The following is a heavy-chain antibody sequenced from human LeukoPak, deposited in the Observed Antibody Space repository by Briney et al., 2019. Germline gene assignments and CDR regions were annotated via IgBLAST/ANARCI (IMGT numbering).Heavy chain of an antibody. CDR2: ISWDGGST. Sequence: TGGSLRLSCAASGFTFDDYAMHWVRQAPGKGLEWVSLISWDGGSTYYADSVRGRFTISRDNSKNSLYLQMNSLRAEDTALYYCAKVSGGSHEDYWGQGTLVTVSS. D-gene: IGHD2-15*01. J-gene: IGHJ4*02. CDR3: AKVSGGSHEDY. V-gene: IGHV3-43D*03. CDR1: GFTFDDYA.